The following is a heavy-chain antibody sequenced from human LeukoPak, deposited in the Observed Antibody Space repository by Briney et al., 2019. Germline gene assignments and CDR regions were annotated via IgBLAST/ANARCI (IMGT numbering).Heavy chain of an antibody. Sequence: GGSLRLSCVASGFSFSSYSMHWVRQAPGKGLEGVAFLSYDGSDKYYADSVMGRFTISRDNSKNTLYLEVNRPTHEDTAVYYRAGDPSRIAVAGGRLDYWGQGTPVIVSS. V-gene: IGHV3-30*04. D-gene: IGHD6-19*01. CDR2: LSYDGSDK. J-gene: IGHJ4*02. CDR1: GFSFSSYS. CDR3: AGDPSRIAVAGGRLDY.